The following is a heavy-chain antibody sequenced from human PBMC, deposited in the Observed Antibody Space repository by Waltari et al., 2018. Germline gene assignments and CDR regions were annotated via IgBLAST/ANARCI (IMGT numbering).Heavy chain of an antibody. J-gene: IGHJ5*02. CDR3: ARHWKKSGYRFDP. D-gene: IGHD5-12*01. Sequence: QLQLPESGPGLVKPSETLSLTCPVSGGSTSRTPSYWGWIRQSPGKGLEWIGGFYYSGSTYYNPTLKSRVTISGDTSKNQFSLKLSSVTAADTAVYYCARHWKKSGYRFDPWGQGTLVTVSS. CDR2: FYYSGST. V-gene: IGHV4-39*01. CDR1: GGSTSRTPSY.